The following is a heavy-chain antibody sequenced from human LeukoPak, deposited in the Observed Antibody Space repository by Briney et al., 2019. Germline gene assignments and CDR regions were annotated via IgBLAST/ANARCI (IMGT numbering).Heavy chain of an antibody. J-gene: IGHJ6*02. Sequence: GGSLRLSCAASGFTFDTYSMNWVRQALGKGLEWVSSITSSSYIYYADSVRGRFTISRDNAKNSLYLQMHSLRAEDTALYYCARDRELRYCSSTTCYNYFAMDVWGQGTTVTVSS. V-gene: IGHV3-21*01. D-gene: IGHD2-2*02. CDR3: ARDRELRYCSSTTCYNYFAMDV. CDR2: ITSSSYI. CDR1: GFTFDTYS.